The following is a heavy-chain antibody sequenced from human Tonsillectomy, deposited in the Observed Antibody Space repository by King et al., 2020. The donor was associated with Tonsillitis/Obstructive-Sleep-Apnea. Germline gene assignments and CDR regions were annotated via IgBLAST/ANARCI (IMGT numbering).Heavy chain of an antibody. CDR1: GGSISSSSYY. CDR2: IYYSGGT. V-gene: IGHV4-39*01. D-gene: IGHD3-3*01. Sequence: QLQESGPGLVKPSETLSLTCTVSGGSISSSSYYWGWIRQPPGKGLEWIGSIYYSGGTYYNPSLKSRVTISVDTSKNQFSLKLSSVTAADTAVYYCASPYYDFWSGYYGFDYWGQGTLVTVSS. CDR3: ASPYYDFWSGYYGFDY. J-gene: IGHJ4*02.